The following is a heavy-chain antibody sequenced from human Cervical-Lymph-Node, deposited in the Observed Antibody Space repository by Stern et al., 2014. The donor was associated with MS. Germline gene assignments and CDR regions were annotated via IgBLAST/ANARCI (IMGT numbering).Heavy chain of an antibody. D-gene: IGHD2-2*01. CDR2: VYYGGST. CDR1: GDSISRRSYY. J-gene: IGHJ4*02. Sequence: LQMQESGPGLVKPSETLSLTCSVSGDSISRRSYYWSWIRQPPGKGLEWIGFVYYGGSTKYNPSLNSRVTILQDSSKNQISLNLNSVTAADSAVYYCARDGYSSTEYYLEYWGQGILVTVSS. CDR3: ARDGYSSTEYYLEY. V-gene: IGHV4-61*01.